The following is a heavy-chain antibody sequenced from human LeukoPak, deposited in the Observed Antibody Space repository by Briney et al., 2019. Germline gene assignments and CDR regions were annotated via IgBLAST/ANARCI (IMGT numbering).Heavy chain of an antibody. Sequence: SETLSLTCTVSGGSISSTRYYWGWIRQPPGKGLEWIGSIYYSGSTYYKPSLKSRVTMSVDRSKNQFSLKLSSVTAADTAVYYCARLYSSSWYGSYYYYMDVWGKGTTVTISS. CDR2: IYYSGST. D-gene: IGHD6-13*01. J-gene: IGHJ6*03. CDR1: GGSISSTRYY. V-gene: IGHV4-39*01. CDR3: ARLYSSSWYGSYYYYMDV.